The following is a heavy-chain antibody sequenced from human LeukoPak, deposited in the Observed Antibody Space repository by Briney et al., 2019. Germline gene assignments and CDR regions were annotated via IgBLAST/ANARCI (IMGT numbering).Heavy chain of an antibody. Sequence: GESLRISCKGSGYSFTSYWIGWVRQMAGKGLEWMGIIYPGDSDTRYSPSFQGQVTISADKSISTAYLQWSSLKASDTAMYYCARLRASIAAAGTSGFDPWGQGTLVTVSS. CDR1: GYSFTSYW. CDR2: IYPGDSDT. CDR3: ARLRASIAAAGTSGFDP. V-gene: IGHV5-51*01. D-gene: IGHD6-13*01. J-gene: IGHJ5*02.